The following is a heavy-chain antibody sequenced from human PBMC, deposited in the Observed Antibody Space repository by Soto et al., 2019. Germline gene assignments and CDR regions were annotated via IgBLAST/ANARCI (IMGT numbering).Heavy chain of an antibody. D-gene: IGHD6-19*01. CDR3: ARDTEWIERYTSGWYLDY. CDR2: IWYDGSEK. V-gene: IGHV3-33*01. Sequence: QVQLVESGGGVVQPGRSLRLSCAASGFTFSSYGMHWVRQAPGKGLEWVAVIWYDGSEKYYADSVKGRFTISRDKSKNTMYLQMNSRRAEDTAVYYCARDTEWIERYTSGWYLDYWGQGTLVTVSS. J-gene: IGHJ4*02. CDR1: GFTFSSYG.